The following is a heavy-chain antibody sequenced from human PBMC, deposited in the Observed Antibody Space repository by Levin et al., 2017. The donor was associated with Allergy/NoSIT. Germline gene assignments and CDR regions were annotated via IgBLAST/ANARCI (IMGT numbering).Heavy chain of an antibody. Sequence: LSLTCTVSGGSISSYYWSWIRQPPGKGLEWIGYIYYSGSTNYNPSLKSRVTISVDTSKNQFSLKLSSVTAADTAVYYCARGYSTLDWYFDLWGRGTLVTVSS. CDR3: ARGYSTLDWYFDL. CDR2: IYYSGST. CDR1: GGSISSYY. J-gene: IGHJ2*01. D-gene: IGHD6-13*01. V-gene: IGHV4-59*01.